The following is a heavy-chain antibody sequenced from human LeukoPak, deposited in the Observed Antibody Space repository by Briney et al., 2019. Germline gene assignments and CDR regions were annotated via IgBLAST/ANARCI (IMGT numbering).Heavy chain of an antibody. CDR1: GFTFSSYS. CDR2: ISSSSSTI. Sequence: GGSLRLSCAASGFTFSSYSMNWVRQAPGKGLEWVSYISSSSSTIYYADSVKGRFTISRDNSKDTLYLQMNSLRAEDTAIYYCANVKGDIYDTIDYWGQGTLVTVSS. CDR3: ANVKGDIYDTIDY. J-gene: IGHJ4*02. V-gene: IGHV3-48*01. D-gene: IGHD2/OR15-2a*01.